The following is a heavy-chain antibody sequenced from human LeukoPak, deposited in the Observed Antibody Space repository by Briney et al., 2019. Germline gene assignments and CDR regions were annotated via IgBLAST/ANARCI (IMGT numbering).Heavy chain of an antibody. V-gene: IGHV4-39*01. Sequence: SETLSLTCTVSGGSTSSSSYYWGWIRQPPGKGLEWIGSIYYSGSTYYNPSLKSRVTISVDTSKNQFSLKLSSVTAADTAVYYCARTRITMIVVVIDAFDIWGQGTMVTVSS. D-gene: IGHD3-22*01. CDR3: ARTRITMIVVVIDAFDI. J-gene: IGHJ3*02. CDR1: GGSTSSSSYY. CDR2: IYYSGST.